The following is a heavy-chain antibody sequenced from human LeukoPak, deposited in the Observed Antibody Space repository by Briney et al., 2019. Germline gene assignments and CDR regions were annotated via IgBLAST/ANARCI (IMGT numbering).Heavy chain of an antibody. V-gene: IGHV3-73*01. CDR2: IRNKANSYAT. CDR1: GFTFSGSA. J-gene: IGHJ3*02. CDR3: ARDYAPDDAFDI. D-gene: IGHD4/OR15-4a*01. Sequence: PGGSLRLSCAASGFTFSGSAMHWVRQASGKGLEWVGRIRNKANSYATAYAASVKGRFTISRDNAKNTLYLQMNSLRAEDTAVYYCARDYAPDDAFDIWGQGTMVTVSS.